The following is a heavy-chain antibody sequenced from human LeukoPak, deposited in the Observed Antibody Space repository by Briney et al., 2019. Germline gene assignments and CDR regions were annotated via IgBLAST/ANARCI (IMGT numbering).Heavy chain of an antibody. V-gene: IGHV3-7*01. J-gene: IGHJ4*02. Sequence: GGSLRLSCAASEFTFNSYWMSWVRQAPGKGLEWVANIKQDGGQIYYLDSVKGRFTVSRDNAKNSLYLQMNSLRAEDTAVYYCARLGARQMLEYWGQGTLVTVSS. CDR1: EFTFNSYW. CDR2: IKQDGGQI. D-gene: IGHD4-17*01. CDR3: ARLGARQMLEY.